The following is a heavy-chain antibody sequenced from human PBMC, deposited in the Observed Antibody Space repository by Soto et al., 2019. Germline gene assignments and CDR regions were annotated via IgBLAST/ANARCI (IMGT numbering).Heavy chain of an antibody. CDR2: MSWNRGSI. CDR3: DKAKSLGELSAPDH. Sequence: LRLSCVASGFTFDDFAMHWVRQAPGKGLEWVSGMSWNRGSIVYADSVKGRFTISRDNAKNSRYLQMNSLRPEDTALYYCDKAKSLGELSAPDHWGQGTLVTVSS. CDR1: GFTFDDFA. J-gene: IGHJ4*02. D-gene: IGHD3-16*02. V-gene: IGHV3-9*01.